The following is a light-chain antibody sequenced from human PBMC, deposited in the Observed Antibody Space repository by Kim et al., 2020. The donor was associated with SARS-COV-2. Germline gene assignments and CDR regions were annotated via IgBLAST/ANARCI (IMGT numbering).Light chain of an antibody. Sequence: QSALTQPASVSGSPGQSITISCTGTSSDVGGYNYVSWYQQHPGTAPKLMIYDVSNRPSGVSNRFSGSKSGNTSSLTISGLQAEDEAYYYCSSYTSSSTLVFGGGTQLTVL. CDR3: SSYTSSSTLV. CDR2: DVS. J-gene: IGLJ3*02. V-gene: IGLV2-14*03. CDR1: SSDVGGYNY.